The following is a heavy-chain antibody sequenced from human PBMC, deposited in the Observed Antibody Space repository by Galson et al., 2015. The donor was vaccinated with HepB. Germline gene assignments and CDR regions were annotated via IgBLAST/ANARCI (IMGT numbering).Heavy chain of an antibody. Sequence: SLRLSCAASGFSLEHNAMHWVRHAPGKGLEWVSGISWNSGTIGYADSVKGRFTISRDNAKNSLYLQMNSLRAEDTALYYCAKDMGEVRYSCYYCGMDVWGQGTTVIVAS. J-gene: IGHJ6*02. CDR3: AKDMGEVRYSCYYCGMDV. CDR1: GFSLEHNA. D-gene: IGHD5-18*01. V-gene: IGHV3-9*01. CDR2: ISWNSGTI.